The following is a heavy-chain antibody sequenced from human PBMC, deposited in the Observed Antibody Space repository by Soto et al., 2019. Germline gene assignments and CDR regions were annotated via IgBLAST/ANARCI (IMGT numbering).Heavy chain of an antibody. V-gene: IGHV1-3*01. Sequence: ASVKVSCKASGYTFTSYAMHWVRQAPGQRLEWMGWINAGNGNTKYSQKFQGRVTITRDTSASTAYMELSSLRSEDTAVYYCARDTLLEWLFDYWGQGTLVTVSS. CDR1: GYTFTSYA. CDR2: INAGNGNT. CDR3: ARDTLLEWLFDY. D-gene: IGHD3-3*01. J-gene: IGHJ4*02.